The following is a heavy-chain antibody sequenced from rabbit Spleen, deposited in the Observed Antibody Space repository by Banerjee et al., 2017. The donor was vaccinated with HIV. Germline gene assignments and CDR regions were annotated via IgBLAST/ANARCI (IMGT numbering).Heavy chain of an antibody. CDR1: GFDFSSYG. D-gene: IGHD4-1*01. Sequence: QLKESGGGLVQPGGSLKVSCIASGFDFSSYGVSWVRQAPGKGLEWIGYIDPIFGSTYYASWVNGRFTISSHNAQNTLYLQLNSLTAADTATYFCTRAFYDSGGWDFNLWGPGTLVTVS. J-gene: IGHJ4*01. V-gene: IGHV1S7*01. CDR2: IDPIFGST. CDR3: TRAFYDSGGWDFNL.